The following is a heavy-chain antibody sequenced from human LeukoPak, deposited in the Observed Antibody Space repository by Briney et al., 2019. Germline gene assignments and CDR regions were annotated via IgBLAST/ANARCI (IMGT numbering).Heavy chain of an antibody. D-gene: IGHD3-22*01. Sequence: GGSLRLSCVASGFTFSNYWMSWVRQAPGKGLEWVSAISGSGGSTNYADSVKGRVTVSRDNSKSTLYLQMNSLRAEDTAVYYCAKSSYYDSSGYYREYYFDYWGQGTLVTVSS. CDR2: ISGSGGST. J-gene: IGHJ4*02. CDR3: AKSSYYDSSGYYREYYFDY. CDR1: GFTFSNYW. V-gene: IGHV3-23*01.